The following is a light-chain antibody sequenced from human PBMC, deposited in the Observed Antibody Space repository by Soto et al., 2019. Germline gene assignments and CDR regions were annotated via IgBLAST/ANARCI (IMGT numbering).Light chain of an antibody. J-gene: IGLJ2*01. CDR1: SSDVGSYNV. V-gene: IGLV2-23*01. CDR3: CSYAGQRVV. CDR2: DGN. Sequence: QSALTQPASVSGSPGQSITISCTGTSSDVGSYNVGSWYQQHPGKAPKLMIYDGNKRPSGVSNRFSGSKNGNTASLTISGLEAEDDDDYYSCSYAGQRVVFGGGTKLTVL.